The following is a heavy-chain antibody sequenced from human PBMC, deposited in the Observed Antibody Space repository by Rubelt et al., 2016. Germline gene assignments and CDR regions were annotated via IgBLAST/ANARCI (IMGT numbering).Heavy chain of an antibody. D-gene: IGHD3-16*02. CDR2: YSWST. Sequence: YSWSTYYNPSLKSRVTISVDTSKNQFSLKLSSVTAADTAVYYCARELTFGGVIVHNAFDIWGQGTMVTVSS. CDR3: ARELTFGGVIVHNAFDI. V-gene: IGHV4-31*02. J-gene: IGHJ3*02.